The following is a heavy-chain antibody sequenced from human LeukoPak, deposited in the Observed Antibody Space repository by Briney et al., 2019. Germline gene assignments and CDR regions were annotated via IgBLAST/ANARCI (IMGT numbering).Heavy chain of an antibody. CDR2: IYYTGST. V-gene: IGHV4-39*01. J-gene: IGHJ4*02. Sequence: SPSLSPTRTVSGVSVTSAQYYWVWVRQHPGQGLEWIGYIYYTGSTSYNPSLKSRVTISIDTSKNQFSPNLRSVTAADPAFYFCARHRSGSYIRYFDLGGQGALVTVSS. CDR1: GVSVTSAQYY. CDR3: ARHRSGSYIRYFDL. D-gene: IGHD1-26*01.